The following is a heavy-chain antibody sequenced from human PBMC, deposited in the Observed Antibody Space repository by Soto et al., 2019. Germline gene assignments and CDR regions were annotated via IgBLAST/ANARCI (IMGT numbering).Heavy chain of an antibody. D-gene: IGHD4-17*01. CDR2: ITSSSNYI. CDR1: GFTFSSYT. V-gene: IGHV3-21*01. Sequence: EVQLVESGGGLVKPGGSLRLSCAASGFTFSSYTMTWVRQAPGKGLEWVSSITSSSNYIYYADSVKGRFTISRDNAKNSLYLQMDSLRAEDTAVYYCARVYGGNSAYFDYWGQGTLVTVSS. J-gene: IGHJ4*02. CDR3: ARVYGGNSAYFDY.